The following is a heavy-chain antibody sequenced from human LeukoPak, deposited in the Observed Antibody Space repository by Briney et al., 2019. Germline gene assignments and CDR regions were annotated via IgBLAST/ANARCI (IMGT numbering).Heavy chain of an antibody. CDR3: ALDTIGARPNFDY. CDR2: IYYSGST. J-gene: IGHJ4*02. Sequence: PSETLSLTCTVSGGSISSSSYYWGWIRQPPEKGLEWIGGIYYSGSTYYNPSLKSRVTISVDTSKNQFSLNLSSVTAADTAVYYCALDTIGARPNFDYWGQGTLVTVSS. V-gene: IGHV4-39*01. D-gene: IGHD4/OR15-4a*01. CDR1: GGSISSSSYY.